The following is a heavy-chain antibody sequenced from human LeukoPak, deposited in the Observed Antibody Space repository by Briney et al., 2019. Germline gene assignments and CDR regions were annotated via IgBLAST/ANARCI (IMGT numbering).Heavy chain of an antibody. CDR3: ARHARPGGTYYYGMDV. Sequence: GESLKISCKGSGYSFTSYWIAWVRQMPGKGLEWMGIIYPGDSDTRYSPSFQGQVTFSADKSSSIAYLQWSSLKASDTAIYYCARHARPGGTYYYGMDVWGQGTSVTVPS. J-gene: IGHJ6*02. D-gene: IGHD3-16*01. CDR2: IYPGDSDT. CDR1: GYSFTSYW. V-gene: IGHV5-51*01.